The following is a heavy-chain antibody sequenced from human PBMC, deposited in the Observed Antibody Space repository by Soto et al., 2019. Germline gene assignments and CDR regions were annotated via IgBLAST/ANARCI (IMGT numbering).Heavy chain of an antibody. J-gene: IGHJ4*02. Sequence: GGSLRLSCAASGFTFSSYEIIWVRQAPGKGLEWVSFISSSGSTIYYADSVKGRFSISRDNAKNSLYLQMNSLRAEDTAVYFCARAQGDWLLDYWGQGTLVTVSS. CDR2: ISSSGSTI. CDR1: GFTFSSYE. CDR3: ARAQGDWLLDY. V-gene: IGHV3-48*03. D-gene: IGHD3-9*01.